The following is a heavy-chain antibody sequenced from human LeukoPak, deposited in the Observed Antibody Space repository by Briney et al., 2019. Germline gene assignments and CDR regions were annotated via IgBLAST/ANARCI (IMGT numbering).Heavy chain of an antibody. CDR3: ATYTQHFGAPGGADY. J-gene: IGHJ4*02. Sequence: GGSLRLSCVVSRLTFSGYWMRWVRQAPGKGLEWVAAINKDGSEKRYVDSVEGRFTISRDNARNSVYLQMNSLGAEDAAVYYCATYTQHFGAPGGADYWGLGTLVTVSS. CDR2: INKDGSEK. D-gene: IGHD2-8*02. CDR1: RLTFSGYW. V-gene: IGHV3-7*03.